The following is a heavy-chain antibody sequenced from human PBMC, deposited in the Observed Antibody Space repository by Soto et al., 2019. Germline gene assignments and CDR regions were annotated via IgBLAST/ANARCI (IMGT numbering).Heavy chain of an antibody. CDR2: IYSGGST. CDR1: GFTVSSNY. Sequence: GETLKNSCAASGFTVSSNYMSWVRQAPGKGLEWVSVIYSGGSTYYADSVKGRFTISRDNSKNTQYLQMNSLRSEDTAVYYCASLFSLTLRLWFGEERVVDYWGQGTLVTVSS. V-gene: IGHV3-66*01. J-gene: IGHJ4*02. D-gene: IGHD3-10*01. CDR3: ASLFSLTLRLWFGEERVVDY.